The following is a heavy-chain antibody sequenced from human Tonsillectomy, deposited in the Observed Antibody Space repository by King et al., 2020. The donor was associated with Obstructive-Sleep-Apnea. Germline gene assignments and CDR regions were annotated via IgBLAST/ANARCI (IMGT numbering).Heavy chain of an antibody. J-gene: IGHJ6*02. D-gene: IGHD5/OR15-5a*01. CDR2: ISYEGSNK. Sequence: VQLVESGGGVVQPGRSLRLSCAASGFTFSSYAIYWVRQAPGKGLEWVAVISYEGSNKFYADSVKGRFTVSRDNSKNTLFLQRNSLRAEDTAVYYCARDRGLVGVYDFEYYYSGMDVWGQGTTVTVSS. CDR3: ARDRGLVGVYDFEYYYSGMDV. CDR1: GFTFSSYA. V-gene: IGHV3-30*04.